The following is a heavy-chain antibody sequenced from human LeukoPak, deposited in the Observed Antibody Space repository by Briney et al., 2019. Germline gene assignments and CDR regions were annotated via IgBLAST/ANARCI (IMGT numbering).Heavy chain of an antibody. CDR3: ATKGGLRYY. CDR1: GFTFSSYS. J-gene: IGHJ4*02. D-gene: IGHD3-16*01. V-gene: IGHV3-21*01. CDR2: ISSSSSYI. Sequence: GSLRLSCAASGFTFSSYSMNWVRQAPGKGLEWVSSISSSSSYIYYADPVKGRFTISRDNAKNSLYLQMNSLRAEDTAVYYCATKGGLRYYWGQGTLVTVSS.